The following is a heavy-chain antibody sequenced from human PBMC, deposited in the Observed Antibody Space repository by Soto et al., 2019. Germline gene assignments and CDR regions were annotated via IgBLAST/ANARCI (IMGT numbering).Heavy chain of an antibody. CDR2: ISAYNGNT. V-gene: IGHV1-18*04. CDR1: GYTFTSYG. D-gene: IGHD6-6*01. J-gene: IGHJ6*02. CDR3: AADIWGSSGALDYYYYGMDV. Sequence: GASVKVSCKASGYTFTSYGISWVRQAPGQGLEWMGWISAYNGNTNYAQKLQGRVTMTTDTSTSTAYMELSSLRSEDTAVYYCAADIWGSSGALDYYYYGMDVWGQGTTVTVSS.